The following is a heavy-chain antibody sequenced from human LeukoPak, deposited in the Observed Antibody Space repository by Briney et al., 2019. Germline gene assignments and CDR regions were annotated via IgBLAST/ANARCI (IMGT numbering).Heavy chain of an antibody. J-gene: IGHJ4*02. CDR3: ARPRGYSSGYLKYFDY. CDR2: ISYDSEGN. D-gene: IGHD3-22*01. CDR1: GFTFSNYG. Sequence: PGTSLRLSCVTSGFTFSNYGMQWFRQLPGKGLVWVAVISYDSEGNYHVDSVKGRFTTSRDNAKNLLYLQMNNLRAEDTAVYYCARPRGYSSGYLKYFDYWGQGTLVTVSS. V-gene: IGHV3-30*03.